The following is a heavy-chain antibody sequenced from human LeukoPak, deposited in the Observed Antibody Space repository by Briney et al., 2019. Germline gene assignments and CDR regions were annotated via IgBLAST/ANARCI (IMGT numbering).Heavy chain of an antibody. CDR1: GGSFSGYY. J-gene: IGHJ6*03. CDR2: INHNEGS. Sequence: PSETLSLTCAGYGGSFSGYYWTGIGQPPGKGLEWIGEINHNEGSRYNPSLKSRVTISVDTSKNQFSLELSSVTAPDTAVYYCARTPNPIHYYGSGSSQYYYYMDVWGKGTTVTVSS. V-gene: IGHV4-34*01. CDR3: ARTPNPIHYYGSGSSQYYYYMDV. D-gene: IGHD3-10*01.